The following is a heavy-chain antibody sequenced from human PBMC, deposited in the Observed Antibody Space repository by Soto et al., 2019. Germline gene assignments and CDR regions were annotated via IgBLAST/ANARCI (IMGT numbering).Heavy chain of an antibody. J-gene: IGHJ4*02. Sequence: QVHLQESGPGVVKPSETLSLTCTVSDGSISTYYWTWIRQPPGKGLEWIGFVYYSGNTNYNASLKSRVTMSVDTSKNQSSLKLNSVTAADTAVYFCARGWGFGVNYYYFDFWGQGSLVTVSS. D-gene: IGHD2-8*01. CDR3: ARGWGFGVNYYYFDF. V-gene: IGHV4-59*01. CDR1: DGSISTYY. CDR2: VYYSGNT.